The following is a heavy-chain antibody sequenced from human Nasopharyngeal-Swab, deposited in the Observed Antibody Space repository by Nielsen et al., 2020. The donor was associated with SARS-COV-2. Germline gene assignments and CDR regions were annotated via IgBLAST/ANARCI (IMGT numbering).Heavy chain of an antibody. CDR3: ASLYSGSYDGGY. CDR2: ISSSGSTI. D-gene: IGHD1-26*01. V-gene: IGHV3-48*02. Sequence: GEALKISWAASGFTFSSYSMNWVRQAPGKGLEWVSYISSSGSTIYYADSVKGRFTISRDNAKNSLYLQMNSLRDEDTAVYYCASLYSGSYDGGYWGQGTLVTVSS. J-gene: IGHJ4*02. CDR1: GFTFSSYS.